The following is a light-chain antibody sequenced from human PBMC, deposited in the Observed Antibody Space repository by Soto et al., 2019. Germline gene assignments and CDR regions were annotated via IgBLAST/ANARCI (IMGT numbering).Light chain of an antibody. Sequence: EIVLTQSPGTLSLSPGERATLSCRASQSVSSSYLAWYQQKPGQAPRPLIYGPSSKAIGIPDRFSGSGSGTDFNLTISRLEPEDFAVYYCQQYGSTPWTFGQGTKVEIK. J-gene: IGKJ1*01. CDR3: QQYGSTPWT. V-gene: IGKV3-20*01. CDR1: QSVSSSY. CDR2: GPS.